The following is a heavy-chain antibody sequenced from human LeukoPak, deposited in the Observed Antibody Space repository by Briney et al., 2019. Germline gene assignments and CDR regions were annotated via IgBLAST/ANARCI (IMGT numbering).Heavy chain of an antibody. J-gene: IGHJ3*02. D-gene: IGHD5-24*01. CDR1: GFTFSSYW. CDR3: AKTNTIDAFDI. CDR2: ISWNSGSI. Sequence: GGSLRLSCAASGFTFSSYWMHWVRQAPGKGLEWVSGISWNSGSIGYADSVKGRFTISRDNAKNSLYLQMNSLRAEDMALYYCAKTNTIDAFDIWGQGTMVTVSS. V-gene: IGHV3-9*03.